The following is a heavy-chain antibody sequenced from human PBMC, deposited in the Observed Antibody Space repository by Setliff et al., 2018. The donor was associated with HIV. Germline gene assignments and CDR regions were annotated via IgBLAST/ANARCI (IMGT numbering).Heavy chain of an antibody. D-gene: IGHD7-27*01. V-gene: IGHV4-39*01. CDR3: TRRRRAPGTGDLEAY. Sequence: PSETLSLTCTVSGGSMRSTSYYWGWVRQPPGKGLEWIGNIHFSGTTYYNPSLKSRVTISVDPSQNRFSLRLISVTAADAAMYYCTRRRRAPGTGDLEAYWGQGTLVTVSS. J-gene: IGHJ4*02. CDR2: IHFSGTT. CDR1: GGSMRSTSYY.